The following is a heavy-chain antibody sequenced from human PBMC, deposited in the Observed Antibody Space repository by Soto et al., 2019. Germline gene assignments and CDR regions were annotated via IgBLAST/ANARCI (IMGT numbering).Heavy chain of an antibody. CDR2: ISGSGGST. CDR1: GFTFSSYA. V-gene: IGHV3-23*01. CDR3: AKEITIFGVAPREFDP. Sequence: PGGSLRLSCAASGFTFSSYAMSWVRQAPGKGLEWVSAISGSGGSTYYADSVKGRFTISRDNSKNTLYLQMNSLRAEDTAVYYCAKEITIFGVAPREFDPWGQGTLVTVSS. J-gene: IGHJ5*02. D-gene: IGHD3-3*01.